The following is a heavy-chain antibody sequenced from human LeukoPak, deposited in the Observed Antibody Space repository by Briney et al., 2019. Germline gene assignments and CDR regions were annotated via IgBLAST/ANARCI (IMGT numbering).Heavy chain of an antibody. V-gene: IGHV1-24*01. J-gene: IGHJ6*02. CDR2: FDPEDGET. D-gene: IGHD3-10*01. CDR3: ATSPMVRGVISNYYYYGMDV. Sequence: ASVTVSFTVSGYTLTELSMHWVRQAPGKGLEWMGGFDPEDGETIYAQKFQGRVTMTEDTSTDTAYMELSSLRSEDTAVYYCATSPMVRGVISNYYYYGMDVWGQGTTVTVSS. CDR1: GYTLTELS.